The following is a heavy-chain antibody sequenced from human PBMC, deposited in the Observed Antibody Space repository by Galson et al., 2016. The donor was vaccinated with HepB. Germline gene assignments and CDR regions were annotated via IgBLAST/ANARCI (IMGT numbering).Heavy chain of an antibody. V-gene: IGHV4-39*01. CDR2: IYYSGNS. Sequence: SLTCSVSGGSISSRSYYWGWIRQPPGKGLEWIGSIYYSGNSYYNPSLKSRVTISVDTSKNQFALKVISVCAADTAVYYCAKHILGGTYALGDNWGQGTLVTVSS. CDR1: GGSISSRSYY. D-gene: IGHD1-26*01. J-gene: IGHJ4*02. CDR3: AKHILGGTYALGDN.